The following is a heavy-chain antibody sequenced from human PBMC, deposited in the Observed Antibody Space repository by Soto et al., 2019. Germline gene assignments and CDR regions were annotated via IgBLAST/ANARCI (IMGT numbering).Heavy chain of an antibody. D-gene: IGHD2-2*02. J-gene: IGHJ4*02. Sequence: SETLSLACAVYGGSFSGYYWSWIRQPPGKGLEGSGEINHSGSTNYNPPLKSRVTISVDTSKNQFSLKLSSVTAADPAVYYCARGRVRGYCSSTSCYTNDYWGQGTLVTVS. CDR3: ARGRVRGYCSSTSCYTNDY. CDR1: GGSFSGYY. CDR2: INHSGST. V-gene: IGHV4-34*01.